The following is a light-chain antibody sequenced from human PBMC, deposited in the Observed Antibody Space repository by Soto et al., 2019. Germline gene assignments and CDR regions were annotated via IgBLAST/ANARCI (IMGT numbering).Light chain of an antibody. CDR2: EVS. CDR1: SSDVGSYNL. CDR3: CSYAGSFSYV. Sequence: QSVLTQPASVSGSPGQSITISCTGTSSDVGSYNLVSWYQQHPGKAPKLMIYEVSKRPSGVSNRFSGSKSGSTASLTISGLQAEDEADYYCCSYAGSFSYVFGTGTKVPV. V-gene: IGLV2-23*02. J-gene: IGLJ1*01.